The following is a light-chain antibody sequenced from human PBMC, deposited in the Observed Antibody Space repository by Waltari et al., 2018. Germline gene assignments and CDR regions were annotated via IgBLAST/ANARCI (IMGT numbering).Light chain of an antibody. CDR3: QHYERLPAT. J-gene: IGKJ1*01. CDR1: QSVSKA. CDR2: GAS. Sequence: EIVLTQSPGPLSLSPGARATLPCRASQSVSKALAWYKEKPGQPPRLLIYGASNRATGIPDRFSGSGSGTDCSLTSSRLDPEDVAVYYCQHYERLPATFGQGTKVEIK. V-gene: IGKV3-20*01.